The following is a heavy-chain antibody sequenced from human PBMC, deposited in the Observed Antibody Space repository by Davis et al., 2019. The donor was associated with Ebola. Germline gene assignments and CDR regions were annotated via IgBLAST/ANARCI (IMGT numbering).Heavy chain of an antibody. D-gene: IGHD3-10*01. J-gene: IGHJ4*02. CDR2: ISSSSSYT. Sequence: PGGSLRLSCAASGFTFSDYYMSWIRQAPGKGLEWVSYISSSSSYTNYADSVKGRFTISRDNAKNSLYLQMNSLRAEDTAVYYCARDPTMVRGVIKGLYYFDYWGQGTLVTVSS. V-gene: IGHV3-11*06. CDR1: GFTFSDYY. CDR3: ARDPTMVRGVIKGLYYFDY.